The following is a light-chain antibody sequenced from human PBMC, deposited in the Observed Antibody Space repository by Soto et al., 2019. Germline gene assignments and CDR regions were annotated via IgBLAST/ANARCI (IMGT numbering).Light chain of an antibody. V-gene: IGKV1-5*01. J-gene: IGKJ2*01. CDR1: QSISSW. CDR2: DAS. CDR3: QQYNSYPYT. Sequence: DILMTQSPSTLSTSVGDRVTITCRASQSISSWFAWYQQKPGKAPKLLIYDASNLESGVPSRFSGSGSGTEFTLTISSLQPDDFATYYCQQYNSYPYTFGQGTKLEIK.